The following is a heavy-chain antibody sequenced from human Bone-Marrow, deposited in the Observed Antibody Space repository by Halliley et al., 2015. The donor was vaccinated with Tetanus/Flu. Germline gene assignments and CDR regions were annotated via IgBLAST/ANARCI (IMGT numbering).Heavy chain of an antibody. Sequence: GEGPEWIGKIYHDGGTNYNPPLRSRVTISVAKSKNQFSVKLGFVPAADTAVYYCVLNGYYSLDYWGPGTLVSVSS. D-gene: IGHD3-3*01. J-gene: IGHJ4*02. CDR2: IYHDGGT. CDR3: VLNGYYSLDY. V-gene: IGHV4-4*02.